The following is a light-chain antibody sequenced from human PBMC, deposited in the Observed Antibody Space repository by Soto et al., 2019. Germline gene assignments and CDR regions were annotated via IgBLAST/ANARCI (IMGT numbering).Light chain of an antibody. Sequence: IALTQSPGTLSLSPGERATLSCRASQSVSNNYLAWYQQKPGQAPRLLIYGASNRATGIPDRLSGSGSGTDFTLTISRLEPEDFAVYYCQQYGSSGTFGQGTKVDIK. J-gene: IGKJ1*01. V-gene: IGKV3-20*01. CDR1: QSVSNNY. CDR2: GAS. CDR3: QQYGSSGT.